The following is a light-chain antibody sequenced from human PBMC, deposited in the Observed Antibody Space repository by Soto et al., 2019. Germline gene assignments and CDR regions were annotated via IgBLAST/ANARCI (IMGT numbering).Light chain of an antibody. Sequence: EIVLTQSPGTLSLSPGERATLSCRASQSVSSSYLDWYQQKPGQAPSLLIYGAASRATGIPDRFSGSGSGTDFTLTISRLEPEDFAVYYCQQYGSSPPRYTFGQGTKLEIK. V-gene: IGKV3-20*01. CDR2: GAA. CDR1: QSVSSSY. CDR3: QQYGSSPPRYT. J-gene: IGKJ2*01.